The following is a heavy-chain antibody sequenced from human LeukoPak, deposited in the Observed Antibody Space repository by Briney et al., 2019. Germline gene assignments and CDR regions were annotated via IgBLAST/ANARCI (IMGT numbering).Heavy chain of an antibody. CDR3: ARAVATAYYFDY. V-gene: IGHV3-33*01. D-gene: IGHD5-12*01. Sequence: PGGSLRLSCAASGFTFSSYGMHWVRQAPGKGLEWVAVIWYDGSNKYYADSVKGRFTISRDNSKNTLYLQMNSLRAEDTAVYYCARAVATAYYFDYWGQGTLVTVSS. J-gene: IGHJ4*02. CDR1: GFTFSSYG. CDR2: IWYDGSNK.